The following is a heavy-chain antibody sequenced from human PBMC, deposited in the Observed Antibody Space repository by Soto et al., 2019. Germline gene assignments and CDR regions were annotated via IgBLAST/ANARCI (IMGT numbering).Heavy chain of an antibody. CDR2: IIPIFGTA. CDR3: ARLQEYCSSTSCYPWFDP. J-gene: IGHJ5*02. D-gene: IGHD2-2*01. CDR1: GGTFSSYA. Sequence: QVQLVQSGAEVKKPGSSVKVSCKASGGTFSSYAISWVRQAPGQGLEWMGGIIPIFGTANYAQKFQGRVTITADESTSPAYMELSSLRSEDTAVYYCARLQEYCSSTSCYPWFDPWGQGTLVTVSS. V-gene: IGHV1-69*01.